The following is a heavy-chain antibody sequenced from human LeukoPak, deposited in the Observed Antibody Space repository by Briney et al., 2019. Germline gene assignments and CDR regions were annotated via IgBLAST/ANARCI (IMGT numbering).Heavy chain of an antibody. D-gene: IGHD2-8*02. J-gene: IGHJ6*03. CDR3: ARDAIPTFSGYYYYYMDV. CDR2: IYTSGST. CDR1: GGSISSYY. Sequence: PSETLSLTCTVSGGSISSYYWSWIRRPAGKGLEWIGRIYTSGSTNYNPSLKSRVTMSVDTSKNQFSLKLSSVTAADTAVYYCARDAIPTFSGYYYYYMDVWGKGNTVTVSS. V-gene: IGHV4-4*07.